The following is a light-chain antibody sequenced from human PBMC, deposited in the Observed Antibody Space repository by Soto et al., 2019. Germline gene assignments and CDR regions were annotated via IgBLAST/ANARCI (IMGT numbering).Light chain of an antibody. CDR2: KAS. CDR3: QQYNSYPWT. V-gene: IGKV1-5*03. CDR1: QSISSW. J-gene: IGKJ1*01. Sequence: DIQMTQSPSTLSASVGDRVTITCRASQSISSWLAWYQQKPGKAPKLLIYKASSLESGVPSRFSGSGSGTEFTLTISSLQPDDFATYYRQQYNSYPWTFGQGTKVESK.